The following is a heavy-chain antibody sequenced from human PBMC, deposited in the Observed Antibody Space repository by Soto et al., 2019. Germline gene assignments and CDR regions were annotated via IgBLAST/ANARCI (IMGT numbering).Heavy chain of an antibody. J-gene: IGHJ6*02. CDR2: IIPIFGTA. D-gene: IGHD4-4*01. Sequence: VKLTCKASGGTFSSYAMSWVRQAPGQGLEWMGGIIPIFGTADYAQKFPGRVTITADESTSTAYMELSSLRSEDTAVYYCAKGGRVTTLYYYGMDVWGQGTTVTVSS. CDR1: GGTFSSYA. CDR3: AKGGRVTTLYYYGMDV. V-gene: IGHV1-69*13.